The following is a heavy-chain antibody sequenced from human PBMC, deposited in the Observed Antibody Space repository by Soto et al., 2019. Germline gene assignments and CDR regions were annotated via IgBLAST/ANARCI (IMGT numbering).Heavy chain of an antibody. CDR3: ARDHPPGHWFDP. Sequence: EVQLVESGGGLVQPGGSLRLSCAASGFTVSSNYMSWVRQAPGKGLEWVSVIYSGGSTSYADSVKGRFTISRDNSKNTLYLQMNSLRAEDTAVYYCARDHPPGHWFDPWGQGTLVTVSS. CDR2: IYSGGST. J-gene: IGHJ5*02. V-gene: IGHV3-66*01. CDR1: GFTVSSNY.